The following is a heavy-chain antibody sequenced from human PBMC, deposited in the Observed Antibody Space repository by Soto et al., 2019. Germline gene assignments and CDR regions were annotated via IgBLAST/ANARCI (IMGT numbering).Heavy chain of an antibody. J-gene: IGHJ4*02. V-gene: IGHV4-4*07. D-gene: IGHD3-22*01. Sequence: SETLSLTCPVSGGSISSYYWSWIRQPAGKGLEWIGRIYTSGSTNYNPSLKSRVTMSVDTSKNQFSLKLSSVTAADTAVYYCAREAGYYYDSSGYYLDYWGQGTLVTVSS. CDR2: IYTSGST. CDR3: AREAGYYYDSSGYYLDY. CDR1: GGSISSYY.